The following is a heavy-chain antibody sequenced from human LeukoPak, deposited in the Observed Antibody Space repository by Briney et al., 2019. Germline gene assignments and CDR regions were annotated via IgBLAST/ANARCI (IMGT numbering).Heavy chain of an antibody. V-gene: IGHV4-59*12. CDR1: GGSISSYY. J-gene: IGHJ4*01. CDR2: IYYSGST. D-gene: IGHD6-19*01. CDR3: AREVAAGSYRGFDY. Sequence: PSETLSLTCTVSGGSISSYYWSWIRQPPGKGLEWIGYIYYSGSTNYNPSLKSRVTMSVDTSKSQFSLKVNYVTAADTATYYCAREVAAGSYRGFDYWGQGTLVTVSS.